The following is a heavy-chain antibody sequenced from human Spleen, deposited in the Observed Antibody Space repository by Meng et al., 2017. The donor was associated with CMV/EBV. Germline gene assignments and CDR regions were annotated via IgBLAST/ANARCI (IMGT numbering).Heavy chain of an antibody. CDR3: ARDPSNGYPPTDLDY. CDR1: GFTFSNYD. V-gene: IGHV3-23*01. J-gene: IGHJ4*02. CDR2: ISGGGGTT. D-gene: IGHD5-24*01. Sequence: GGSLRLSCAASGFTFSNYDMTWVRQAPGKGLEWVSDISGGGGTTWFADAVKGRFTISRDTSKNMVYLLMNSLRAEDTALYYCARDPSNGYPPTDLDYWGQGTLVTVSS.